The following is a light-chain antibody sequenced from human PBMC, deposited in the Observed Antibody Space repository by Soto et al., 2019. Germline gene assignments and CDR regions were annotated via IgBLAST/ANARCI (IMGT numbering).Light chain of an antibody. Sequence: DIQMTQSPATLSASVGDRVTITCRASQSVSTWLAWYQPKPGKEPYLLIYDVYSLESGVPSRLSDSRSGTEFTLTISSLQPDDFATYYCQQYNSYRAFGQGTKVDIK. V-gene: IGKV1-5*01. CDR2: DVY. CDR3: QQYNSYRA. CDR1: QSVSTW. J-gene: IGKJ1*01.